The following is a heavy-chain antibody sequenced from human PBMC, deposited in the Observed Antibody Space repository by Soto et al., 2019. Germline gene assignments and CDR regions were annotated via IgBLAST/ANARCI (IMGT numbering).Heavy chain of an antibody. CDR1: GYTFFTYA. D-gene: IGHD3-10*01. J-gene: IGHJ4*02. V-gene: IGHV1-3*01. Sequence: QVQLVQSGAEVKKPGASVKVSCKASGYTFFTYAMHWVRQAPGQRLEWMGWINAGNGNTKYSQKFQGRVTITRDTSASSAYMHLSSLRSEDTAVYYCVRGPGGPDGPGEYWGQGTLVTVSS. CDR2: INAGNGNT. CDR3: VRGPGGPDGPGEY.